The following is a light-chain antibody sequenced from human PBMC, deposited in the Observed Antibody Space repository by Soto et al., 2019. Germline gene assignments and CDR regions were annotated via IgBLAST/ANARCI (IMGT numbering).Light chain of an antibody. Sequence: DIQMTQSPSSLSASVGDRVTITCRASQSISSYLNWYQQKPGKAPKLLIYAASSLQSGVPSRFSGSGSGTDFTRTISILQPEDFATYYCQQSYSTPHTFGQGTKLEIK. CDR1: QSISSY. CDR3: QQSYSTPHT. CDR2: AAS. J-gene: IGKJ2*01. V-gene: IGKV1-39*01.